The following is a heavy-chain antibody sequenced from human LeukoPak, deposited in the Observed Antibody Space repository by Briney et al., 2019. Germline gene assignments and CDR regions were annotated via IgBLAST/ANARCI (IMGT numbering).Heavy chain of an antibody. D-gene: IGHD3-22*01. CDR3: ARDRRYYDTTGSPLGWFDP. CDR2: IYYSGST. V-gene: IGHV4-39*07. J-gene: IGHJ5*02. CDR1: GGSISSSNYY. Sequence: SETLSLICTVSGGSISSSNYYWGWIRQPPGKGLEWIGSIYYSGSTYYNPSLKSRVTISVDTSKNQFSLKLSSVTAADTAVYYCARDRRYYDTTGSPLGWFDPWGQGTLVTVSS.